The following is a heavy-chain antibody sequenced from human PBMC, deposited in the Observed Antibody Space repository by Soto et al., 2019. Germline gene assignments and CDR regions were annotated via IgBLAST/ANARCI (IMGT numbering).Heavy chain of an antibody. CDR3: ARDRYPGSHFDY. Sequence: SVKVSCKASGGTFSSYAISWVRQAPGQGLEWMGGIIPIFGTANYAQKFQGRVTITADESTSTAYMELSSLRSEDTAVYYCARDRYPGSHFDYWGQGTLVTVSS. CDR1: GGTFSSYA. D-gene: IGHD1-26*01. CDR2: IIPIFGTA. V-gene: IGHV1-69*13. J-gene: IGHJ4*02.